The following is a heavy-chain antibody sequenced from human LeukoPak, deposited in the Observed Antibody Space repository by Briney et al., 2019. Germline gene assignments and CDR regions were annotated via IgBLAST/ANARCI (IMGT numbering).Heavy chain of an antibody. CDR1: GFTFDDYA. CDR2: ISWNSNSI. Sequence: GGSLRLSCSASGFTFDDYAMHWVRQAPGKGLEWVSGISWNSNSIGYADSVKGRFTISRDNAKNSLYLRMNSLRAEDTALYYCAKGDINMVRGLNDYWGQGTLVTVSS. V-gene: IGHV3-9*01. D-gene: IGHD3-10*01. CDR3: AKGDINMVRGLNDY. J-gene: IGHJ4*02.